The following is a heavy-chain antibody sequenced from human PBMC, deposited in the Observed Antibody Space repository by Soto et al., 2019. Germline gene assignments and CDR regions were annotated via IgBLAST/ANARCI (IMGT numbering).Heavy chain of an antibody. CDR2: ISGSGGST. CDR3: AKGETSSSFVIDY. V-gene: IGHV3-23*01. D-gene: IGHD6-6*01. CDR1: GFTFSSYA. J-gene: IGHJ4*02. Sequence: GGSLRLSCAASGFTFSSYAMSWVRQAPGKGLEWVSAISGSGGSTYYADSVKGRFTISRDNSKNTLYLQMNSLRAEDSAVYCYAKGETSSSFVIDYWGQGTLVTVSS.